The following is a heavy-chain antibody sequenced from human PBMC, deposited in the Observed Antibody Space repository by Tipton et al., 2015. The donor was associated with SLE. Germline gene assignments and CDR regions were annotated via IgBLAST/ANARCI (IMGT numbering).Heavy chain of an antibody. J-gene: IGHJ4*02. CDR3: ARETPEYSSSRGYFDY. CDR2: IYYSGST. V-gene: IGHV4-59*01. D-gene: IGHD6-6*01. CDR1: GGSISSYY. Sequence: TLSLTCTVSGGSISSYYWSWIRQPPGKGLEWIGYIYYSGSTNYNPSLKSRVTISVDTSKNQFSLKLSSVTAADTAVYYCARETPEYSSSRGYFDYWGQGTLVTVSP.